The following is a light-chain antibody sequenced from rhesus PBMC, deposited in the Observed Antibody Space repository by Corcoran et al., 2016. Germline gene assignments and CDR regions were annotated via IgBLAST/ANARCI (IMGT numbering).Light chain of an antibody. V-gene: IGKV1-43*02. CDR3: QQYNSDPWT. CDR1: QGISTY. Sequence: DIQMTQSPSSLSASVGDRVTITCRASQGISTYLNWYQQKPGKAPKRLIYAASSLESGVPSRFSGSGSGTDFTLTISSLQPEDFATYYCQQYNSDPWTFGQGTKVEIK. CDR2: AAS. J-gene: IGKJ1*01.